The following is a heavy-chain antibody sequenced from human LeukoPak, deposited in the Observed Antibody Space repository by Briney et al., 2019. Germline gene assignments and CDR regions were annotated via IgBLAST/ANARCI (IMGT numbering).Heavy chain of an antibody. D-gene: IGHD3-10*01. CDR2: IKSKTDGGTT. Sequence: GGSLRLSCAASGFTFSNAWMSWVRQAPGKGLEWVGRIKSKTDGGTTDYAAPVKGRFTISRDDSKNTLYLQMNSLKTEDTAVYYCTRDTYYYGSGSYYNRWFDPWGQGTLVTVSS. J-gene: IGHJ5*02. V-gene: IGHV3-15*01. CDR1: GFTFSNAW. CDR3: TRDTYYYGSGSYYNRWFDP.